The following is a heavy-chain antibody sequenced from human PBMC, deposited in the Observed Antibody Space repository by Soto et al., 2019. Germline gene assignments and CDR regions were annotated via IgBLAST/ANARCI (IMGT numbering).Heavy chain of an antibody. J-gene: IGHJ4*02. CDR1: GFTFSSYE. CDR3: ARAGGFGELFSPTIDY. D-gene: IGHD3-10*01. CDR2: ISSSGSTI. Sequence: QPGGSLRLSCAASGFTFSSYEMNWVRQAPGKGLEWVSYISSSGSTIYYADSVKGRFTISRDNAKNSLYLQMNSLRAEDTAVYYCARAGGFGELFSPTIDYWGQGTLVTVSS. V-gene: IGHV3-48*03.